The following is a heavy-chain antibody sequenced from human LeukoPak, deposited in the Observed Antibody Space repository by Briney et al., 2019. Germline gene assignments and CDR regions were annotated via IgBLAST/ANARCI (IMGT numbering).Heavy chain of an antibody. CDR2: IKQDGSEK. V-gene: IGHV3-7*01. Sequence: GGSLRLSCAASGFTFSTFWMSWVRQAPGKGLEWVANIKQDGSEKYYVDSVKGRFTISRDNAKNSLYLQMNSLRGEDTAVYYCARDLRTPGFFDYWGQGTLVAVSS. CDR1: GFTFSTFW. CDR3: ARDLRTPGFFDY. J-gene: IGHJ4*02.